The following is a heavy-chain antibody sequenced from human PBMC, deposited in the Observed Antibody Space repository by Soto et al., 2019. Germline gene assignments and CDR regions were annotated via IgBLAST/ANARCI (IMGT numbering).Heavy chain of an antibody. D-gene: IGHD3-22*01. CDR2: ISYDGSNK. CDR1: GFTFSSYA. Sequence: QVQLVESGGGVVQPGRSLRLSCAASGFTFSSYAMHWVRQAPGKGLEWVAVISYDGSNKYYADSVKGRFTISRDNSKNTLYLQMNSLRAEDTAVYYCARPSSGYYSDDAFDIWGQGTMVTVSS. V-gene: IGHV3-30-3*01. CDR3: ARPSSGYYSDDAFDI. J-gene: IGHJ3*02.